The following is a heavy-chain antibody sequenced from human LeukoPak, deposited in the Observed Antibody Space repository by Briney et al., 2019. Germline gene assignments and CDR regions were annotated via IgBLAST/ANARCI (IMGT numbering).Heavy chain of an antibody. Sequence: GGSLRLSCATSGFTFSSYAMSWVRQAPGKGLEWVSVIYSGGSTYYADSVKGRFTISRDNSKDTLYLQMNSLRAEDTAVYYCARDEGSGPERSFDYWGQGTLVTVSS. V-gene: IGHV3-53*01. CDR2: IYSGGST. D-gene: IGHD2-15*01. J-gene: IGHJ4*02. CDR1: GFTFSSYA. CDR3: ARDEGSGPERSFDY.